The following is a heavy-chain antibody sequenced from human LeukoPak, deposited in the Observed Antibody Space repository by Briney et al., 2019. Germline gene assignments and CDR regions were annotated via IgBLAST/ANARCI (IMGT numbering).Heavy chain of an antibody. D-gene: IGHD3-22*01. CDR3: ARHAYDSSGYYRLHFDY. J-gene: IGHJ4*02. V-gene: IGHV3-53*01. CDR2: IYSGGST. Sequence: GGSLRLSCAASGFTVSSNYMSWVRQAPGKELEGVSVIYSGGSTYYADSVKGRFTISRDNSKNTLYLQMNSLRAEDTAVYYCARHAYDSSGYYRLHFDYWGQGTLVTVSS. CDR1: GFTVSSNY.